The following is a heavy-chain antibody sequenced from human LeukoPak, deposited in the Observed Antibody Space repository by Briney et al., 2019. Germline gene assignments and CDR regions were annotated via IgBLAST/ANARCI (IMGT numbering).Heavy chain of an antibody. J-gene: IGHJ4*02. Sequence: GGSLRLSCAASGFSVSDHYMAWVRQAPGKGLDWVSVIYKGGKTKNADSVKGRFTISRDNAKNSLYLQMNSLRAEDTAVYYCARDYDPLLAYCGGDCYSGAFEVDYWGQGTLVTVSS. D-gene: IGHD2-21*02. CDR1: GFSVSDHY. CDR3: ARDYDPLLAYCGGDCYSGAFEVDY. CDR2: IYKGGKT. V-gene: IGHV3-53*01.